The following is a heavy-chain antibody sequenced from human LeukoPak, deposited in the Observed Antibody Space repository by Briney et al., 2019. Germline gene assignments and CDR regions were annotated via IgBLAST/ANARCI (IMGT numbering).Heavy chain of an antibody. Sequence: SETLSLTCAVYGGSFSGYYWSWIRQPPGKGLEWIGEINHSGSTNYNPSLKSRVTISVDTSKNQFSLKLSSVTAADTAVYYCARDPYGENWFDPWGQGPLVTVSS. CDR1: GGSFSGYY. CDR3: ARDPYGENWFDP. J-gene: IGHJ5*02. CDR2: INHSGST. V-gene: IGHV4-34*01. D-gene: IGHD3-10*01.